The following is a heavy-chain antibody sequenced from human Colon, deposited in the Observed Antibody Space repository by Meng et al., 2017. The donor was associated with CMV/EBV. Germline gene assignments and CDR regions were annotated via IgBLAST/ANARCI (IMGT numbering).Heavy chain of an antibody. CDR1: GGSISNDGYS. CDR3: ARRGYSVDFAY. D-gene: IGHD5/OR15-5a*01. Sequence: TCAVTGGSISNDGYSWSWIRQPPGKGLECIGYIYYSGDTYYNPSLKSRVTISLDTSKNQFSLKLSSVTAADTAVYYCARRGYSVDFAYWGQGTLVTVSS. V-gene: IGHV4-30-4*01. J-gene: IGHJ4*02. CDR2: IYYSGDT.